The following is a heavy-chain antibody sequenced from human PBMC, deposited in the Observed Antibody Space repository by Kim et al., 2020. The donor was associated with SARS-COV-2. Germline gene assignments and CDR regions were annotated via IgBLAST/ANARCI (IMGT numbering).Heavy chain of an antibody. Sequence: STSYADSVKGRFTISRDNAKNTLYLQMNRLRAEDTAVYYCAIVGATVGDYWGQGTLVTVSS. D-gene: IGHD1-26*01. CDR2: ST. V-gene: IGHV3-74*01. CDR3: AIVGATVGDY. J-gene: IGHJ4*02.